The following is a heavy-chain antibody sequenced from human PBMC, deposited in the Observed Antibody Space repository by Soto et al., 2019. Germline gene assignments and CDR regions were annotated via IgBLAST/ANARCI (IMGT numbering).Heavy chain of an antibody. CDR2: IYHSGST. CDR1: GGSISSSNW. V-gene: IGHV4-4*02. D-gene: IGHD4-17*01. Sequence: SETLSLTCAVSGGSISSSNWWSWVRQPPGKGLEWIGEIYHSGSTNYNPSLKSRVTISVDKSKNQFSLKLSSVTAADTAVYYCARTGQPTVTTLESNWFDPWGQGTLVTVSS. J-gene: IGHJ5*02. CDR3: ARTGQPTVTTLESNWFDP.